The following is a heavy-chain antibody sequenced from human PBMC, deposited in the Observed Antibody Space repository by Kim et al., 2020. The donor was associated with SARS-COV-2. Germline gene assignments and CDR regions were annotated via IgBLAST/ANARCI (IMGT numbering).Heavy chain of an antibody. J-gene: IGHJ6*02. CDR3: ARKVKAVAGTDYYYYGMDV. D-gene: IGHD6-19*01. CDR1: GFTFNNYW. CDR2: IRQDGSEI. V-gene: IGHV3-7*01. Sequence: GGSLRLSCAASGFTFNNYWMSWVRQAPGKGLEWVANIRQDGSEIYYVDSVKGRFTISRDNTKNSLYLQMNSLRHDDTAVYYCARKVKAVAGTDYYYYGMDVWGQGTTVPVS.